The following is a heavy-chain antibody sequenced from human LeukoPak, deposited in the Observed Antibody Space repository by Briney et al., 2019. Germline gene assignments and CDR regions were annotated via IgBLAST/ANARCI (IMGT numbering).Heavy chain of an antibody. Sequence: QAGGSLRLSCAASGFSIDDYAMDWVRQAPGKGLEWVSLISWDGGSTYYADSVKGRFTVSRDNSKNSLYLQMNSLRAEDTALYYCAKEARVYGSGSYPYYYYSMDVWGKGTTVTVSS. CDR3: AKEARVYGSGSYPYYYYSMDV. D-gene: IGHD3-10*01. CDR2: ISWDGGST. CDR1: GFSIDDYA. V-gene: IGHV3-43D*03. J-gene: IGHJ6*03.